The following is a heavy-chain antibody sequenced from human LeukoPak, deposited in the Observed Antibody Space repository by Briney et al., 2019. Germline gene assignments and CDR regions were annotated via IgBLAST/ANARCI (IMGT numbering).Heavy chain of an antibody. V-gene: IGHV4-59*01. Sequence: SETLSLTCTVSGGSISGYYWSWIRQPPGEGLEWIGYIYYSGSTNYNPSLKSRVTISVDTSKNQFSLKLSSVTAADTAVYFCARNGGSGSYYRFDSWGQGTLVTVSS. CDR1: GGSISGYY. D-gene: IGHD3-10*01. CDR3: ARNGGSGSYYRFDS. J-gene: IGHJ4*02. CDR2: IYYSGST.